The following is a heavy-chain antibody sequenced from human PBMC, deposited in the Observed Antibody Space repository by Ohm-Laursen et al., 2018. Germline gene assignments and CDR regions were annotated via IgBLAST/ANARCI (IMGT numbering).Heavy chain of an antibody. CDR1: GFTFSSSA. CDR2: IVVGSGNT. CDR3: AATASPYYYYYGLDV. D-gene: IGHD3-10*01. V-gene: IGHV1-58*01. J-gene: IGHJ6*02. Sequence: SVKVSCNASGFTFSSSAVQWVRQARGQRLEWIGWIVVGSGNTNYAQRFQERVTITRDMSTSTAYMEVTSLRSDDTAVYYCAATASPYYYYYGLDVWGQGTTVTVSS.